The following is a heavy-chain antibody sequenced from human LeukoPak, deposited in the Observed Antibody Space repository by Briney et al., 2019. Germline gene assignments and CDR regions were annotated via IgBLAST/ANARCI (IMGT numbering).Heavy chain of an antibody. J-gene: IGHJ4*02. Sequence: MASEILSLTCAVSGYSISSSNWWGWIRQPPGKGLEWIGYIYYSGSTNYNPSLKSRVTISVDTSKNQFSPKLSSVTAADTAVYYCARHDPIVAASDYWGQGTLVTVSS. CDR3: ARHDPIVAASDY. V-gene: IGHV4-28*01. D-gene: IGHD5-12*01. CDR2: IYYSGST. CDR1: GYSISSSNW.